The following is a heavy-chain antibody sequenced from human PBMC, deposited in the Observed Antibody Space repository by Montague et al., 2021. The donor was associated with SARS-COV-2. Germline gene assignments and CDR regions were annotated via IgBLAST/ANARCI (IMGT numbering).Heavy chain of an antibody. Sequence: SETLSPTCTVSGYSISSGYYWGWIRQPPGKGLEWIGSIYHSGSTYYNPSLKSRVTISVDTSKNQFSLRLSSVTAADTAVYYCARVRSITMIVVVITPMGWLDPWGQGTLVTVSS. V-gene: IGHV4-38-2*02. J-gene: IGHJ5*02. CDR1: GYSISSGYY. D-gene: IGHD3-22*01. CDR3: ARVRSITMIVVVITPMGWLDP. CDR2: IYHSGST.